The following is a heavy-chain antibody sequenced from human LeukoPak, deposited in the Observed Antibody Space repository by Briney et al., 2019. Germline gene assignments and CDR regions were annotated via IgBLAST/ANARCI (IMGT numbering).Heavy chain of an antibody. D-gene: IGHD3-3*01. CDR1: GYTFTSYY. CDR2: INPSGGST. CDR3: ARGKDYDFWSGPNQGDY. V-gene: IGHV1-46*01. Sequence: GASVKVSCKASGYTFTSYYMHWVRQAPGQGLEWMGIINPSGGSTNYAQKLQGRVTMTTDTSTSTAYMELRSLRSDDTAVYYCARGKDYDFWSGPNQGDYWGQGTLVTVSS. J-gene: IGHJ4*02.